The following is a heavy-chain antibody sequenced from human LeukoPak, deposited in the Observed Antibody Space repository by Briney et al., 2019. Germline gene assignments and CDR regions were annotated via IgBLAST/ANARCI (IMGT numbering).Heavy chain of an antibody. J-gene: IGHJ5*02. D-gene: IGHD3-22*01. Sequence: PSGTLSLTCAVSGGSISSSNWWSWVRPPPGKGLEWIGEIYHSGSTNYNPSLKSRVTISVDKSKNQFSLKLSSVTAADTAVYYCASDSSGYRNWFDPWGQGTLVTVSS. V-gene: IGHV4-4*02. CDR1: GGSISSSNW. CDR2: IYHSGST. CDR3: ASDSSGYRNWFDP.